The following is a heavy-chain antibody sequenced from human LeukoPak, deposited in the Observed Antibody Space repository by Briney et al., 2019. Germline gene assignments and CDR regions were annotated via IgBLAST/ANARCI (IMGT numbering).Heavy chain of an antibody. CDR1: GFTFSSYG. D-gene: IGHD3-10*01. V-gene: IGHV3-30*18. CDR2: ISYDGSNK. J-gene: IGHJ4*02. Sequence: GGSLRLSCAASGFTFSSYGMHWVRQAPGKGLEWVAVISYDGSNKYYADSVKGRFTISRDNSKNTLYLQMNSLRAEDTAVYYCAKLLGRGLIDYWGQGTLVTVSS. CDR3: AKLLGRGLIDY.